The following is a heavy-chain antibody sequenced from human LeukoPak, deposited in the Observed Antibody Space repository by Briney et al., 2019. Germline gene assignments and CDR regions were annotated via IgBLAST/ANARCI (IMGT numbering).Heavy chain of an antibody. D-gene: IGHD4-17*01. J-gene: IGHJ4*02. CDR3: ARDSAGDYPLDY. V-gene: IGHV1-2*02. CDR2: INPNSGDT. Sequence: ASVKVSCKASGYTFTGYYMHWVRQAPGQGLEWMGWINPNSGDTNFAQKFQGRVTMTRDTSISTAYMGLSRLRSDDTAVYYCARDSAGDYPLDYWGQGTLVTVSS. CDR1: GYTFTGYY.